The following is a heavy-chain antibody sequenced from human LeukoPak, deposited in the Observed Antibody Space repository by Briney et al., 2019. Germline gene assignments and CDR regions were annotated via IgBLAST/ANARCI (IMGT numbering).Heavy chain of an antibody. CDR2: INHSGST. CDR3: ARHGGRSSRNFYYYYYMDV. J-gene: IGHJ6*03. Sequence: SETLSLTCAVYGGSFSGYYWSWIRQPPGKGLEWIGEINHSGSTNYNPSLKSRVTISVDTSKNQFSLKLSSVTAADTAVYYCARHGGRSSRNFYYYYYMDVWGKGTTVTISS. CDR1: GGSFSGYY. V-gene: IGHV4-34*01. D-gene: IGHD1-7*01.